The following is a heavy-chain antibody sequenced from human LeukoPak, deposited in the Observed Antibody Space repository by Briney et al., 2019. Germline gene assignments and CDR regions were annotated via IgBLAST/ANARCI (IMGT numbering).Heavy chain of an antibody. CDR1: GYSFTSYW. V-gene: IGHV5-51*01. D-gene: IGHD3/OR15-3a*01. J-gene: IGHJ4*02. Sequence: GESLKISCQGSGYSFTSYWIGWVRQMPGKGLEWMGIIYPGDSDTRYSPSFQGQVTISADKSISTAYLQWSSLKASDTAMYYCARQSFGRTGRRSDPIKFFDYWGQGTLVTVSS. CDR2: IYPGDSDT. CDR3: ARQSFGRTGRRSDPIKFFDY.